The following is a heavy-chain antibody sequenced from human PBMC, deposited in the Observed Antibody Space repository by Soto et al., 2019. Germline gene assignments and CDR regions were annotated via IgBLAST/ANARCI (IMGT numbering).Heavy chain of an antibody. D-gene: IGHD2-15*01. J-gene: IGHJ4*02. CDR3: ARDLGWWPWDY. Sequence: QVQLVQSGAEVKKPGASVKVSCKASGYTFTSYAMHWVRQAPGQRLERMGWINAGNGNTKYSQKFQGRVTITRDTAASTAYMELSSLRSEDTAVYYCARDLGWWPWDYWGQGTLVTVSS. CDR1: GYTFTSYA. CDR2: INAGNGNT. V-gene: IGHV1-3*01.